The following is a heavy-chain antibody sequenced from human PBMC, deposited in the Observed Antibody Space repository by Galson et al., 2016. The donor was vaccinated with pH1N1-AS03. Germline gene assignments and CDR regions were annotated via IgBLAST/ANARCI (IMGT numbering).Heavy chain of an antibody. CDR1: GYTFTTYY. J-gene: IGHJ1*01. CDR3: ALFQAPTTPGH. CDR2: INPVSGET. D-gene: IGHD1-26*01. V-gene: IGHV1-2*06. Sequence: SVKVSCKASGYTFTTYYVHWVRQAPGQGLEWVGRINPVSGETDYPQKFQDRVTLTRDKPISSAYLDLSGLTFDDTAVYYCALFQAPTTPGHWCQGTLVTVSS.